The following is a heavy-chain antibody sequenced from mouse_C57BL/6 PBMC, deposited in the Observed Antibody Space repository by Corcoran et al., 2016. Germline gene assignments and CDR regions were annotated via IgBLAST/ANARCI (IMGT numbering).Heavy chain of an antibody. D-gene: IGHD3-2*02. V-gene: IGHV1-19*01. J-gene: IGHJ3*01. CDR3: ARLGSSGYGFAY. CDR2: INPYNGGT. Sequence: EVQLQQSGPVLVKPGASVKMSCKASGYTFTDYYMNWVKQSHGKSLEWIGVINPYNGGTSYNQKFKGKATLTVDKSSSTAYMELNSLTSEDSAVYYCARLGSSGYGFAYWGQGTLVTGSA. CDR1: GYTFTDYY.